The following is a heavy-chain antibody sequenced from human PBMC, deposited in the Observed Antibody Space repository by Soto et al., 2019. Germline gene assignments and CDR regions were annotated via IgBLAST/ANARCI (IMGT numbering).Heavy chain of an antibody. D-gene: IGHD6-13*01. CDR3: ARDQGVAAAGITWFDP. J-gene: IGHJ5*02. CDR1: GASMNSYH. CDR2: IHSSGST. V-gene: IGHV4-4*07. Sequence: QVQLQASGPGLVKPSETLSLTCTVSGASMNSYHWSWIRQPAGKGLEWIGHIHSSGSTNYNPSLMSRVPMSVDTSKNQFCLRLMSRTAADTAVYYCARDQGVAAAGITWFDPWCQGSLVTVSS.